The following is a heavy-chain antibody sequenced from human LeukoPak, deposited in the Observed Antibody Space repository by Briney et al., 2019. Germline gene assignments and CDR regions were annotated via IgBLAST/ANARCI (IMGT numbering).Heavy chain of an antibody. CDR3: ARGPQFSGPGWFDP. CDR1: GFTFSTDW. V-gene: IGHV3-7*04. Sequence: GGSLRLPCAGSGFTFSTDWMSWVRQAPGKGLEWVANINPDGGTIYYVDSSKGRFTISRDNTKDSLYLQMNSLRAEDTAIYYCARGPQFSGPGWFDPWGQGTLVTVSS. CDR2: INPDGGTI. D-gene: IGHD3-10*01. J-gene: IGHJ5*02.